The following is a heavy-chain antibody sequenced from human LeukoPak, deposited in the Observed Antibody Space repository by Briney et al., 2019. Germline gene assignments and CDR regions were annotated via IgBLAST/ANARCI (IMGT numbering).Heavy chain of an antibody. CDR3: ARRRSSTLIDY. CDR2: IYPGDSDT. D-gene: IGHD3-10*01. J-gene: IGHJ4*02. CDR1: GYSFSSYW. Sequence: GESLKISCKGSGYSFSSYWIAWVRQMPRTGLEWMGIIYPGDSDTTSSPSFQGQVTISADKSISTAYLQWNSLKASDTAMYFCARRRSSTLIDYWGQGTLVTVSS. V-gene: IGHV5-51*01.